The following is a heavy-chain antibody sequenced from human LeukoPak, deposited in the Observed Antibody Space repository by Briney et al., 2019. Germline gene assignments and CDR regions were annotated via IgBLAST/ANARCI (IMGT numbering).Heavy chain of an antibody. V-gene: IGHV3-11*04. J-gene: IGHJ4*02. D-gene: IGHD6-19*01. CDR1: GFTFSDYY. CDR2: ISSSGSTI. CDR3: ARDVAVAGTHFDY. Sequence: GGSLRLSCAASGFTFSDYYMSWIRQAPGKGLELVSYISSSGSTIYYADSVKGRFTISRDNAKNSLYLQMNSLRAEDTAVYYCARDVAVAGTHFDYWGQGTLVTVSS.